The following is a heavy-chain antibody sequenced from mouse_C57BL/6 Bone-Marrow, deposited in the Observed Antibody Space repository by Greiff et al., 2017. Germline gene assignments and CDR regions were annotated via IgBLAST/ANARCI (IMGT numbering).Heavy chain of an antibody. Sequence: EVQGVESGGGLVKPGGSLKLSCAASGFTFSSYAMSWVRQTPEKRLEWVATISDGGSYTYYPDNVKGRFPISRDNAKTNLYLQMSHLNADDAAMYYYERAGMITGYYYAMDDWGKGTSVTVSS. CDR3: ERAGMITGYYYAMDD. CDR2: ISDGGSYT. CDR1: GFTFSSYA. D-gene: IGHD2-4*01. V-gene: IGHV5-4*01. J-gene: IGHJ4*01.